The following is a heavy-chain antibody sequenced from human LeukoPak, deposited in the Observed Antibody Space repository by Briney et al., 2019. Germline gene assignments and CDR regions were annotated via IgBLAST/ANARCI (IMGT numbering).Heavy chain of an antibody. CDR1: GGSISSGSYS. D-gene: IGHD1-26*01. CDR3: ASDRPHSASYYHY. Sequence: PSQTLSLTCAVSGGSISSGSYSWSWIRQPPGKGLEWIGRISSSGNTNYNPSLKSRVTLSVDTSKNQISLKVTSVTAADTAIYYCASDRPHSASYYHYWGQGTLVTDSS. J-gene: IGHJ4*02. CDR2: ISSSGNT. V-gene: IGHV4-61*02.